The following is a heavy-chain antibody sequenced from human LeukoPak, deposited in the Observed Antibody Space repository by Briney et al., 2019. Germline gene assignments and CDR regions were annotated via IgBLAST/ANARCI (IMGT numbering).Heavy chain of an antibody. CDR3: ARVGSGGSFFDY. CDR2: VHHSGSA. D-gene: IGHD6-19*01. J-gene: IGHJ4*02. V-gene: IGHV4-59*01. CDR1: GASISNNY. Sequence: SETLSLTCTVSGASISNNYWSWIRQSPGKGLDLIGYVHHSGSADYNPSLESRVTISMDTSKKQLFLNLRSVTAADTAVYYCARVGSGGSFFDYWGQGTLVTVSS.